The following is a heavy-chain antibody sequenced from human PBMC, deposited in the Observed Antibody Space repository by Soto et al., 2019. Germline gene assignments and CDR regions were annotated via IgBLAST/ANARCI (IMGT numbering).Heavy chain of an antibody. CDR1: GLTLSSYW. V-gene: IGHV3-74*01. J-gene: IGHJ6*02. D-gene: IGHD2-21*02. CDR2: INSDGSSI. CDR3: AAEEAYCGGYCSSRMDF. Sequence: EVQLVESGGGLVQPGGSLRLSCAASGLTLSSYWMHWVRQAPGKGLVWVSRINSDGSSISYGDSVKGRFTVSRDNAKNTLYLQMNSLRVEDTAVYYCAAEEAYCGGYCSSRMDFWGPGTTVAVSS.